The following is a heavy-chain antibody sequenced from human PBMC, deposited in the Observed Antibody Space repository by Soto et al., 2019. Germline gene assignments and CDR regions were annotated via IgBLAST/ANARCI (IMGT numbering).Heavy chain of an antibody. J-gene: IGHJ4*02. D-gene: IGHD3-10*01. V-gene: IGHV3-15*01. Sequence: EVQLVESGGGLVQPGGSLRLSCAASGFTFSNAWMNWVRQAPGKGLEWVGRIKSKADGGTIDHAAPVKGRFTISRDDSKKTLYLQMNSLRTEATAVYYCTLWFGELTYWGQGTRVTVSS. CDR3: TLWFGELTY. CDR2: IKSKADGGTI. CDR1: GFTFSNAW.